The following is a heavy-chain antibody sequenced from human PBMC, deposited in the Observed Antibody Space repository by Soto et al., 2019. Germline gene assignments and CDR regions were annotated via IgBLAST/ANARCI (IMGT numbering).Heavy chain of an antibody. J-gene: IGHJ4*02. CDR3: ARDLASRGIGDSDN. CDR1: GDSLGTAGYY. V-gene: IGHV4-31*03. Sequence: QVHLQESGPGLVKPSQTLSLTCNVSGDSLGTAGYYWNWIRQAPGKGLEWIGAIHKSGNTDYHPSLTSRLNLSMGTSDNLVCLRLSSVTAADTAVYYCARDLASRGIGDSDNWGQGTLVTVSS. CDR2: IHKSGNT. D-gene: IGHD3-10*01.